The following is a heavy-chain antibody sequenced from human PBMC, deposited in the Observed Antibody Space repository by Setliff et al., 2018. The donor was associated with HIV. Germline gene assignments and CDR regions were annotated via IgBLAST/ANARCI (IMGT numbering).Heavy chain of an antibody. D-gene: IGHD1-26*01. CDR2: FLAVLRKP. Sequence: GASVKVSCKASGDTFKGYAFTWVRQAPGQGLEWMGDFLAVLRKPTHAERFQDRPTITADESTSTAYMELRDLRPEDTAVYFCASPRSAGTYQGAFYYFLHVWGKGTTVTVSS. J-gene: IGHJ6*03. V-gene: IGHV1-69*13. CDR3: ASPRSAGTYQGAFYYFLHV. CDR1: GDTFKGYA.